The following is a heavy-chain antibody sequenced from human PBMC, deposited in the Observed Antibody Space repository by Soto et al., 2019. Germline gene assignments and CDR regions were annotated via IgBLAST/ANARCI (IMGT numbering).Heavy chain of an antibody. J-gene: IGHJ3*02. D-gene: IGHD3-10*01. CDR1: GYTFTSYA. Sequence: GASVKVSCKASGYTFTSYAMHWVRQAPGQRLEWMGWINAGNGNTKYSQKFQGRVTITRDTSASTAYMELSSLRSEDTAVYYCARDGSRITMVRGVPDAFDIWGQGTMVTVSS. CDR3: ARDGSRITMVRGVPDAFDI. V-gene: IGHV1-3*01. CDR2: INAGNGNT.